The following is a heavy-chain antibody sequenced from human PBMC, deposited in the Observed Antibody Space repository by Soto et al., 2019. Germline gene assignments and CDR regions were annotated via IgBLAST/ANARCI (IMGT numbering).Heavy chain of an antibody. V-gene: IGHV3-66*01. D-gene: IGHD2-15*01. CDR1: GFTVSSKY. J-gene: IGHJ6*04. Sequence: EVQLVESGGGLVQPGGSMSLSCAASGFTVSSKYMSWVRQAPGKGLEWVSLIQSGGPTYYADSVKGRFTISRDTSENSVHLYMDSLMAEDTAVYYCARDDVLWVGGRCFVAPLDVWGKGTTFTVSS. CDR3: ARDDVLWVGGRCFVAPLDV. CDR2: IQSGGPT.